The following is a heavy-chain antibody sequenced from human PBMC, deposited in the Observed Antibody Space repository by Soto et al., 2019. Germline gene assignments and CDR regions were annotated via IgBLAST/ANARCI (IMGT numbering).Heavy chain of an antibody. Sequence: QVQLQQWGAGLLKPSETLSLTCAVYGGSFSGYYWSWIRQPPGKGLEWIGEINHSGSTNYNPSLKSRVTISVDTSKYQFSLKLSSVTAADTAVYYCARVNTVVTLSRKGPHYFDYWGQGTLVTVSS. J-gene: IGHJ4*02. CDR1: GGSFSGYY. D-gene: IGHD2-21*02. V-gene: IGHV4-34*01. CDR3: ARVNTVVTLSRKGPHYFDY. CDR2: INHSGST.